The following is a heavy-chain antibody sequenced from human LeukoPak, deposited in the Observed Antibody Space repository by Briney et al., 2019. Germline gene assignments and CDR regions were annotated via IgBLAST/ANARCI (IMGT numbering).Heavy chain of an antibody. V-gene: IGHV3-74*01. CDR2: TNPDGSGT. CDR3: ARDSGSGSYSGY. J-gene: IGHJ4*02. Sequence: GGSLRLSCAASGFIFSSFAMSWVRQGPGKGLVWVSRTNPDGSGTSHADSVKGRFTISRDNAKNTLYLQMNSLRAEDTAVYYCARDSGSGSYSGYWGLGTLVTVSS. CDR1: GFIFSSFA. D-gene: IGHD3-10*01.